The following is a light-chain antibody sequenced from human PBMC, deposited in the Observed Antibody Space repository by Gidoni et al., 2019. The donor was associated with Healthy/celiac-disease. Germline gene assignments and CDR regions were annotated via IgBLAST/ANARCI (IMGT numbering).Light chain of an antibody. CDR1: QSVGSSY. CDR2: GAS. V-gene: IGKV3-20*01. CDR3: QQYGSSPWT. J-gene: IGKJ1*01. Sequence: EIVLTQSPATLYLSPGERATLSCRASQSVGSSYLAWYQQKPGQAPRLLIYGASTRATGIPDRFSGSGSGTDFTLTISRLEPEDFAVYYCQQYGSSPWTFGQGTRVEIK.